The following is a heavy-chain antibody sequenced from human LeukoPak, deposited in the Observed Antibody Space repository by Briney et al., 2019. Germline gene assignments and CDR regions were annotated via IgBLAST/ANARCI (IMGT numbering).Heavy chain of an antibody. V-gene: IGHV3-66*01. CDR3: ASRGSYYDY. Sequence: GGSLRLSCAASGFTVSDYYMSWVRQAPGKGLEWVSLIHSGGTIYYADSVKGRFSISRDNAKNSLYLQMSSLRAEDTAVYYCASRGSYYDYWGQGTLVTVSS. CDR2: IHSGGTI. J-gene: IGHJ4*02. D-gene: IGHD1-26*01. CDR1: GFTVSDYY.